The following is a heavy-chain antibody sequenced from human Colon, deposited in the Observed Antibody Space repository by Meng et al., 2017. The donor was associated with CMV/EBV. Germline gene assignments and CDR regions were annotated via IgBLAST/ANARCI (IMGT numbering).Heavy chain of an antibody. CDR2: ISPSSNSV. Sequence: GESLKISCAASEFTFSTYTMNWVRQAPGKGPEWLAYISPSSNSVYYADSVRGRFTVSRDNAKNSLYLQMNGLRADDTAIYYCARAAVGGNEGIDYWGQGTLVTVSS. J-gene: IGHJ4*02. CDR3: ARAAVGGNEGIDY. CDR1: EFTFSTYT. D-gene: IGHD4-23*01. V-gene: IGHV3-48*04.